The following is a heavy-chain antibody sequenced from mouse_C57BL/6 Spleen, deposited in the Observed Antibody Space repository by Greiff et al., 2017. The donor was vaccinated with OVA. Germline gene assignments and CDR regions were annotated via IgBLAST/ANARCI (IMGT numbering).Heavy chain of an antibody. D-gene: IGHD1-1*01. Sequence: VQLQQPGAELVMPGASVKLSCKASGYTFTGYWMHWVKQRPGQGLEWIGEIDPSDSYTNYNQKFKGKSTLTVDKSSSTAYMQLSSLTSEDSAVYYCARGTITTVVGDVDYWGQGTTLTVSS. J-gene: IGHJ2*01. V-gene: IGHV1-69*01. CDR1: GYTFTGYW. CDR2: IDPSDSYT. CDR3: ARGTITTVVGDVDY.